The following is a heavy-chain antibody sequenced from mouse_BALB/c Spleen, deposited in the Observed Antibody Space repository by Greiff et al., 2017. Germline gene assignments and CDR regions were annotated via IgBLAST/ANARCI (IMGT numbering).Heavy chain of an antibody. CDR1: GYSITSGYY. V-gene: IGHV3-6*02. CDR2: ISYDGSN. CDR3: ATTGVAMDY. D-gene: IGHD1-1*01. J-gene: IGHJ4*01. Sequence: EVQLQESGPGLVKPSQSLSLTCSVTGYSITSGYYWNWIRQFPGNKLEWMGYISYDGSNNYNPSLKNRISITRDTSKNQFFLKLNSVTTEDTATYYCATTGVAMDYWGQGTSVTVSS.